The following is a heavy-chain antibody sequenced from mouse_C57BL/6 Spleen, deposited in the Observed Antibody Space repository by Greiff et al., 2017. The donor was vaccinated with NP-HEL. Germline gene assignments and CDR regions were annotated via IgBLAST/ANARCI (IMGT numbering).Heavy chain of an antibody. J-gene: IGHJ4*01. CDR3: ARGGTDYAMDY. CDR1: GYAFSSYW. V-gene: IGHV1-80*01. CDR2: IYPGDGDT. D-gene: IGHD1-1*02. Sequence: VQGVESGAELVKPGSSVKISCKASGYAFSSYWMNWVKQRPGKGLEWIGQIYPGDGDTNYNGKFKGKATLTADKSSSTAYMQLSSLTSEDSAVYFCARGGTDYAMDYWGQGTSVTVSS.